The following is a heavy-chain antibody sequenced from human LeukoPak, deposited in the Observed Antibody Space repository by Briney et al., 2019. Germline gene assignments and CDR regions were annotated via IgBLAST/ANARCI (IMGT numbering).Heavy chain of an antibody. CDR2: IYYSGST. D-gene: IGHD1-26*01. CDR3: ARVSYSGSHLDY. Sequence: PSETLSLTCTVSGGSTSSSSYYWGWIRQPPGKGLEWIGSIYYSGSTYYNPSLKSRVTISVDTSKNQFSLKLSSVTAADTAVYYCARVSYSGSHLDYWGQGTLVTVSS. J-gene: IGHJ4*02. CDR1: GGSTSSSSYY. V-gene: IGHV4-39*07.